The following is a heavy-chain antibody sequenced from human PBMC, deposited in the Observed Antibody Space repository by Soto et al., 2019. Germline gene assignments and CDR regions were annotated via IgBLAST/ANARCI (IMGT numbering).Heavy chain of an antibody. V-gene: IGHV1-69*02. CDR2: IIPILGIA. CDR3: ASDSGNYYNDY. D-gene: IGHD3-10*01. J-gene: IGHJ4*02. CDR1: GGTFSSYT. Sequence: QVQLVQSGAEVKKPGSSVKVSCKASGGTFSSYTIIWVRQAPGQGLEWMGRIIPILGIANYAQKFQGRVTSHADKSTSTAYMELSSLRSEDTAVYYCASDSGNYYNDYWGQGTLVTVSS.